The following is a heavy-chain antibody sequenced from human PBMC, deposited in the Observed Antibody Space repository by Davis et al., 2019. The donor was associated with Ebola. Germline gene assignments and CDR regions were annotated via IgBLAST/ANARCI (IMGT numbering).Heavy chain of an antibody. J-gene: IGHJ6*04. V-gene: IGHV3-33*01. CDR1: GFTFSSYG. CDR3: ARRSGYSYGYEGMDV. D-gene: IGHD5-18*01. CDR2: IWYDGSNK. Sequence: GESLKISCAASGFTFSSYGMHWVRQAPGKGLEWVAVIWYDGSNKYYADSVKGRFTISRDNSKNTLYLQMNSLRAEDTAVYYCARRSGYSYGYEGMDVWGKGTTVTVSS.